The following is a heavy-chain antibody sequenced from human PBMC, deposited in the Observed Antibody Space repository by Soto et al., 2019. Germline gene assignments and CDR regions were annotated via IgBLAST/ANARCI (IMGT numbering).Heavy chain of an antibody. CDR2: IHHSGST. CDR3: VRGRRGDP. Sequence: SETLSLTCAVSGGSFTAYYWSWIRQSPDMRLEWIGEIHHSGSTTYNPSVESRVTISVDTSKRRFSLKLTSVTAADTGVYYCVRGRRGDPWGQGTLVTVSS. D-gene: IGHD3-10*01. CDR1: GGSFTAYY. V-gene: IGHV4-34*01. J-gene: IGHJ5*02.